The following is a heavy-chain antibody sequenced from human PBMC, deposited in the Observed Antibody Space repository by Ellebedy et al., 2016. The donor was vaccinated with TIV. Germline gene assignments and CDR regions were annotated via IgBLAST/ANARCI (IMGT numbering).Heavy chain of an antibody. V-gene: IGHV1-46*01. CDR3: ARDPEGITMLVD. CDR1: GYTFTGYY. CDR2: INPSGGST. Sequence: AASVKVSCKASGYTFTGYYMHWVRQAPGQGLEWMGIINPSGGSTSYAQKFQGRVTMTRDTSTSTVYMELSSLRSEDTAVYYCARDPEGITMLVDWGQGTLVTVSS. D-gene: IGHD3-22*01. J-gene: IGHJ4*02.